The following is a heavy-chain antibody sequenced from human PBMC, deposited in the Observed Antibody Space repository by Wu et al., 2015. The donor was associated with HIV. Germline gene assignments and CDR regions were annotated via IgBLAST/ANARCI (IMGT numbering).Heavy chain of an antibody. Sequence: QVQLVQSGAEVKKPGASVKVSCKASGYIFTNSDINWVRQAPGQGLEWMGWMNPNNGDTAYAQKFQGRVTMTRNTSISSAYMELSSLRSEDTAIYYCASGTYGVGTPNRFDPWGQGTLVTVSS. J-gene: IGHJ5*02. CDR3: ASGTYGVGTPNRFDP. D-gene: IGHD3-3*01. CDR1: GYIFTNSD. V-gene: IGHV1-8*01. CDR2: MNPNNGDT.